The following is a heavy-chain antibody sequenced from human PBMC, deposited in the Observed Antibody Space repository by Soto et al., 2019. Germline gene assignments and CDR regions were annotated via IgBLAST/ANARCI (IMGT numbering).Heavy chain of an antibody. Sequence: GGSLRLSCVASGITFRSPAMSWVRQAPGEGLEWVAVITDTGGDAKYADSVRGRFTISRDNSKNTLYLQMNSLRAEDTAVYYCAKEVFGVVAGSGLDTWGQGTLVTVSS. CDR3: AKEVFGVVAGSGLDT. CDR2: ITDTGGDA. D-gene: IGHD2-15*01. CDR1: GITFRSPA. J-gene: IGHJ5*02. V-gene: IGHV3-23*01.